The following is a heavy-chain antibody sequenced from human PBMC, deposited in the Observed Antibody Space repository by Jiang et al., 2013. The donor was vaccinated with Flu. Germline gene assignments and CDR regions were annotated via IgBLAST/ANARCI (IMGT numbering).Heavy chain of an antibody. J-gene: IGHJ3*02. Sequence: VQLLESGGGVVQPGRSLRLSCAASGFTFSSYGMHWVRQAPGKGLEWVAVIWYDGSNKYYADSVKGRFTISRDNSKNTLYLQMNSLRAEDTAVYYCARWQRRKQLRYFVGDAFDYLGPRDNGHVSS. CDR3: ARWQRRKQLRYFVGDAFDY. D-gene: IGHD3-9*01. V-gene: IGHV3-33*01. CDR1: GFTFSSYG. CDR2: IWYDGSNK.